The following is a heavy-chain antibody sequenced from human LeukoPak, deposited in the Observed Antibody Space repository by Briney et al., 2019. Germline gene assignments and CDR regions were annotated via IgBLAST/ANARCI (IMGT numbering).Heavy chain of an antibody. J-gene: IGHJ5*02. CDR2: IYYSGST. CDR3: ARVLPVLRFLEWSRYNWFDP. CDR1: GGSISSSSYY. V-gene: IGHV4-39*01. D-gene: IGHD3-3*01. Sequence: SETLSLTCTVSGGSISSSSYYWGWIRQAPGKGLEWLGSIYYSGSTYYNPSLKSRVTISVDTSKNQFSLKLSSVTAADTAVYYCARVLPVLRFLEWSRYNWFDPWGQGTLVTVSS.